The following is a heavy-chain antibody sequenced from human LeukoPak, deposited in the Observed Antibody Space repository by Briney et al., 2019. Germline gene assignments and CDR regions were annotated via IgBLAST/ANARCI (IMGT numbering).Heavy chain of an antibody. CDR3: ARGPTVTTNYHYGLDV. Sequence: GGSLRLSCEASGFTFSAYAMTWVRQAPGKGLEWVARIRNKAKSYTIQYAASVKGRFTISRDDSKNSCHLQMSSLKTEDTAVYYCARGPTVTTNYHYGLDVWGQGTTVTVS. D-gene: IGHD4-17*01. CDR1: GFTFSAYA. V-gene: IGHV3-72*01. CDR2: IRNKAKSYTI. J-gene: IGHJ6*02.